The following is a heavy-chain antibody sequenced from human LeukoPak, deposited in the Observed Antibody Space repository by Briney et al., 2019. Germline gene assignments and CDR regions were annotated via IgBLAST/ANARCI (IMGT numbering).Heavy chain of an antibody. V-gene: IGHV3-30-3*01. CDR1: GFTFSSYA. J-gene: IGHJ4*02. CDR3: ARDISSGWYPIFDY. Sequence: AGGSLRLSCAASGFTFSSYAMDWVRQAPGKGLEWVAVISNGGNSKYYADSVKGRFTISRDNSKNTLYLQMNSLRAEDTAVYYCARDISSGWYPIFDYWGQGTLLTVSS. D-gene: IGHD6-19*01. CDR2: ISNGGNSK.